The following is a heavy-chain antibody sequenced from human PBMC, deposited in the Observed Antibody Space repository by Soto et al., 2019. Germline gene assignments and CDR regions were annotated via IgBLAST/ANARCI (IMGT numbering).Heavy chain of an antibody. D-gene: IGHD6-19*01. CDR3: ARDHTGGIVVAGHFDY. Sequence: GGSLRLSCAASGFTFSSYAIHWVRQAPGKGLEWVAVISYDGSNKYYADSVKGRFTISRDNSKNTLYLQMNSLRAEDTAVYYCARDHTGGIVVAGHFDYWGQGTLVTVSS. CDR2: ISYDGSNK. J-gene: IGHJ4*02. V-gene: IGHV3-30*04. CDR1: GFTFSSYA.